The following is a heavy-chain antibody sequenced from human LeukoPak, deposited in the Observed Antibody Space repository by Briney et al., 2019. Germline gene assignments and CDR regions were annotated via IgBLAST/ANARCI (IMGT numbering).Heavy chain of an antibody. Sequence: GASVKVSCKASGYTFTGYYMHWVRQAPGQGLEWMGWINPNSGGTNYAQKFQGRVTMTRDTSISTAYMELSRLRSDDTAVYYCAGRRITMVRGVISAFDIWGQGTMVTVSS. J-gene: IGHJ3*02. V-gene: IGHV1-2*02. CDR2: INPNSGGT. CDR1: GYTFTGYY. D-gene: IGHD3-10*01. CDR3: AGRRITMVRGVISAFDI.